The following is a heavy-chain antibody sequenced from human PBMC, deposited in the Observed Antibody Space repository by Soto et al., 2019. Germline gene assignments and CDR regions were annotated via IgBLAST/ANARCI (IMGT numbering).Heavy chain of an antibody. V-gene: IGHV3-73*01. CDR1: GFTFSGSA. Sequence: PGGSLRLSCAASGFTFSGSAMHWVRQASGKGLEWVGRIRSKANSYATAYAASVKGRFTISRDDSKNTAYLQMNSLKTEDTAVYYCTRPRNNWNYDYWGQGTLVTVSS. CDR2: IRSKANSYAT. CDR3: TRPRNNWNYDY. J-gene: IGHJ4*02. D-gene: IGHD1-7*01.